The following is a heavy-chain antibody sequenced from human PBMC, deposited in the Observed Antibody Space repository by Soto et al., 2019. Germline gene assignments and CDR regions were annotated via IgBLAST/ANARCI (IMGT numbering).Heavy chain of an antibody. CDR3: TTKDY. CDR2: IRAKANNYAT. Sequence: EVQLVESGGGLVQPGGSLKLSCVAAGYSLSGSSIHWVRQASGKGLEWLGRIRAKANNYATSYAASVNGRFTIFRDDSKNTAYLQMNSLKIEDTAVYYCTTKDYWGRGSLVTVSS. CDR1: GYSLSGSS. V-gene: IGHV3-73*02. J-gene: IGHJ4*02.